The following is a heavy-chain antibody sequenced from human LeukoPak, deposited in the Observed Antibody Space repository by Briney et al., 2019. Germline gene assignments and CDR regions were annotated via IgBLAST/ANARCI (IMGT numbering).Heavy chain of an antibody. J-gene: IGHJ1*01. CDR2: IIPIFGTA. CDR3: ASGGGGSTRSPRAEYFQH. V-gene: IGHV1-69*01. Sequence: EASVKVSCTASGGTFSSYAISWVRQAPGQGLEWMGGIIPIFGTANYAQKFQGRVTITADESTSTAYMELSSLRSEDTAVYYCASGGGGSTRSPRAEYFQHWGQGTLVTVSS. D-gene: IGHD2-15*01. CDR1: GGTFSSYA.